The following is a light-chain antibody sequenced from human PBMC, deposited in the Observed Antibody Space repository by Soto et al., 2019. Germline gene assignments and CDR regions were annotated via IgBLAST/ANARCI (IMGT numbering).Light chain of an antibody. CDR1: QSISSW. V-gene: IGKV1-5*01. CDR3: QQYENYWT. Sequence: DIQMTQSPSILSAIVGDRVTITCRASQSISSWLAWYQQKPGKAPKLLIYDASNLESVVPSRFSGSGSGTEFTLTISNLQPDDFATYYCQQYENYWTLGQGTKVDIK. J-gene: IGKJ1*01. CDR2: DAS.